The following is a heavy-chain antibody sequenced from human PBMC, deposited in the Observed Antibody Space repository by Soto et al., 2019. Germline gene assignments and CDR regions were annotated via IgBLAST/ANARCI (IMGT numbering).Heavy chain of an antibody. J-gene: IGHJ4*02. Sequence: QVQLQESGPGLVKPSQTLSLTCTVSGGSISSGGYYWSWIRQRPGKGLEWIGYIYYSGSTYYNPSLNTRVTISVDTSKNQFSLKLSSVTAADTAVYYCAGHYYGSDPFDYWGQGTLVTVSS. CDR2: IYYSGST. D-gene: IGHD3-10*01. CDR3: AGHYYGSDPFDY. V-gene: IGHV4-31*03. CDR1: GGSISSGGYY.